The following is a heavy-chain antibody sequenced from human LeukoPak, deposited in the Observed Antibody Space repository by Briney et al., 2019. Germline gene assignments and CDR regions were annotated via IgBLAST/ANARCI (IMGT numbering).Heavy chain of an antibody. D-gene: IGHD6-19*01. CDR2: ISGSGNTT. Sequence: PGGSLRLSCAASGFTFSSYAINWVRQAPGKGLEWVSGISGSGNTTYYADSVKGRFTIFRDNSMNTLYLRMNSLRAEDTAVYYCAKGGLAVAGPPGSYVDYWGQGTLVTVSS. J-gene: IGHJ4*02. V-gene: IGHV3-23*01. CDR3: AKGGLAVAGPPGSYVDY. CDR1: GFTFSSYA.